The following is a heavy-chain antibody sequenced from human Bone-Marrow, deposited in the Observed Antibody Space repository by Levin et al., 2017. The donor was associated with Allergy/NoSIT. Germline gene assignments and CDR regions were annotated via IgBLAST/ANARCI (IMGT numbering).Heavy chain of an antibody. V-gene: IGHV4-38-2*01. CDR1: GFSVSHGYH. Sequence: SETLSLTCVVSGFSVSHGYHWGWIRQPPGTGLEWIGSIYQSGSTYYNPSLKSRLTISMDTSKNQFSLELSSVTAADTAVYFCARLGSYYDVLTGYAIDFWGQGTLVTVSS. CDR3: ARLGSYYDVLTGYAIDF. D-gene: IGHD3-9*01. J-gene: IGHJ4*02. CDR2: IYQSGST.